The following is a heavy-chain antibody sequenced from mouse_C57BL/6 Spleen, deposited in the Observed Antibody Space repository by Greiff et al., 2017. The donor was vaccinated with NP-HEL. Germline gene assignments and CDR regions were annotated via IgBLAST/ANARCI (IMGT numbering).Heavy chain of an antibody. J-gene: IGHJ3*01. V-gene: IGHV1-26*01. CDR3: ARGWAYYGFAY. D-gene: IGHD2-10*01. CDR1: GYTFTDYY. CDR2: INPNNGGT. Sequence: VQLQQSGPELVKPGASVKISCKASGYTFTDYYMNWVKQSHGKSLEWIGDINPNNGGTSYNQKFKGKATLTVDKSSSTAYMELRSLTSEDSAVYYCARGWAYYGFAYWGQGTLVTVSA.